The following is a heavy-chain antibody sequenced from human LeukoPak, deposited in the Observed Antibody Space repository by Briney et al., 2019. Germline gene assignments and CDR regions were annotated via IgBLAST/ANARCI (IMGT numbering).Heavy chain of an antibody. Sequence: GSLRLSCAASGFTFSSYWMHWVRQAPGKGLVWVSRINGDGSSTTYADSVKGRFTISRDNAKNTLYLQMNSLRAEDTAVYYCARDMYTTSSARGDYWGQGTLVTVSS. CDR3: ARDMYTTSSARGDY. J-gene: IGHJ4*02. V-gene: IGHV3-74*01. CDR2: INGDGSST. D-gene: IGHD6-6*01. CDR1: GFTFSSYW.